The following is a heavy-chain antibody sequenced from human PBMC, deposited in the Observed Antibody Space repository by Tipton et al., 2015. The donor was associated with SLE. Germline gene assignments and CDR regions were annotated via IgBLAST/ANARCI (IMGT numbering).Heavy chain of an antibody. CDR3: AGSGKTDAYDV. D-gene: IGHD3-10*01. CDR2: IFYGGTA. CDR1: GGSIGSYY. Sequence: GLVKPSETLSLTCTVSGGSIGSYYWSWMRQAPGKGLEWIGYIFYGGTANNNPSLKSRVTISVDRSKNQFSLKLNSVTAADTAVYYCAGSGKTDAYDVWGQGTVVTVSS. J-gene: IGHJ3*01. V-gene: IGHV4-59*01.